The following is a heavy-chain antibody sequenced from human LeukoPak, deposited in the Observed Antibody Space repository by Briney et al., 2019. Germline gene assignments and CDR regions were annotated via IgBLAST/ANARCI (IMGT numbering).Heavy chain of an antibody. J-gene: IGHJ4*02. CDR1: GFTFSSYS. V-gene: IGHV3-21*04. CDR2: ISGSSYYI. Sequence: PGGSLRLSCAASGFTFSSYSMNWVRQAPGKGLEWVSSISGSSYYIYYADSVKGRFTISRDTPKNTVYLQMNSLRADDTAVYYCAKGLSASSYSMYDSWGQGTLVTVSS. CDR3: AKGLSASSYSMYDS. D-gene: IGHD4-11*01.